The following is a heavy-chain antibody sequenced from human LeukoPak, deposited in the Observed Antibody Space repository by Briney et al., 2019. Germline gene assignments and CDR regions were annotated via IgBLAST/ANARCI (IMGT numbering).Heavy chain of an antibody. CDR2: IHSTSGSI. CDR1: GLTFSSYH. V-gene: IGHV3-48*01. Sequence: PGGSLRLSCAASGLTFSSYHMNWVRQAPGKGLEWLSYIHSTSGSIHYADSVRGRFTISRDNAKNSLYLQMNSLRAEDTAVYYCSRVVQDVTGADYWGQGTLVIVSS. CDR3: SRVVQDVTGADY. J-gene: IGHJ4*02. D-gene: IGHD3-9*01.